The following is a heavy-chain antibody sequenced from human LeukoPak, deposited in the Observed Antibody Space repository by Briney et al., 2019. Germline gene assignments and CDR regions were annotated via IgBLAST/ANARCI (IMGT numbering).Heavy chain of an antibody. CDR1: GYTFTSYV. J-gene: IGHJ4*02. CDR3: AREGYSSSWNYFDY. D-gene: IGHD6-13*01. Sequence: ASVKVSCKASGYTFTSYVINWVRQAPGQGLEWMGWISGYNGNTNYAQKLQGRVTRTTDTSTSTAYMELRSLRSDDTAVYYCAREGYSSSWNYFDYWGQGALVTVSS. V-gene: IGHV1-18*01. CDR2: ISGYNGNT.